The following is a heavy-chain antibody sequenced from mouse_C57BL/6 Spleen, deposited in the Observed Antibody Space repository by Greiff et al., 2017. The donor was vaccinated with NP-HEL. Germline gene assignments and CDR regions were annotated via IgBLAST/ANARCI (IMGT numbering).Heavy chain of an antibody. Sequence: QVQLQQPGAELVMPGASVKLSCKASGYTFTSYWMHWVKQRPGQGLEWIGEIDPSDSYTNYNQKFKGKSTLTVDKSSSTAYMQLSSRTSEDSAVYYCARRGGGYYAMDYWGQGTSVTVSS. CDR1: GYTFTSYW. CDR3: ARRGGGYYAMDY. D-gene: IGHD1-1*02. J-gene: IGHJ4*01. CDR2: IDPSDSYT. V-gene: IGHV1-69*01.